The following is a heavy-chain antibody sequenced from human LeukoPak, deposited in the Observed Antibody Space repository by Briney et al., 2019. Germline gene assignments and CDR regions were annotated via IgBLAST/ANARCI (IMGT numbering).Heavy chain of an antibody. Sequence: GGSLRLSCAASGFTVSSNYMSWVRQAPGKGLEWVSVIYSGGSTYYADSVKGRFTISRDNSKNTLYLQMDSLRAEDTAVYYCARDGSESSSWYYWGQGTLVTVSS. CDR1: GFTVSSNY. CDR2: IYSGGST. J-gene: IGHJ4*02. V-gene: IGHV3-53*01. D-gene: IGHD6-13*01. CDR3: ARDGSESSSWYY.